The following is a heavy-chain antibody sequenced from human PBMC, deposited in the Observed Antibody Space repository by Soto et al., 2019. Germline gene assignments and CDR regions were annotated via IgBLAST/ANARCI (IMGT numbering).Heavy chain of an antibody. CDR2: IKQDGSEK. CDR3: AKSDHIVTTTYAFHYALDV. J-gene: IGHJ6*02. Sequence: SGGPLRLSCAASGFTFSSYWMSWVRQAPGKGLEWVANIKQDGSEKYYADSVKGRFTISRDNSKNTLYLQMSSLTTKDTSMYFCAKSDHIVTTTYAFHYALDVWGHGTTVTVSS. CDR1: GFTFSSYW. V-gene: IGHV3-7*01. D-gene: IGHD2-21*01.